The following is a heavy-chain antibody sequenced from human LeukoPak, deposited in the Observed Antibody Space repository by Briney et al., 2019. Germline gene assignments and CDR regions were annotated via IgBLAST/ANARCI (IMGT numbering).Heavy chain of an antibody. CDR3: AKWVSVRIAATGTFDP. CDR2: IYDTGIT. Sequence: SETLSLTCTVSGGSLSSGSYYWGWVRQSPGRGLEWIGYIYDTGITNYNPSLRSRVIISIDMSKNRFSVKLSSVTAADTALYYCAKWVSVRIAATGTFDPWGQGSLVTVSS. V-gene: IGHV4-61*01. J-gene: IGHJ5*02. CDR1: GGSLSSGSYY. D-gene: IGHD6-13*01.